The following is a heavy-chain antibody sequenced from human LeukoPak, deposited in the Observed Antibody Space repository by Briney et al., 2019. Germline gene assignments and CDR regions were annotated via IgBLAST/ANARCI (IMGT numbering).Heavy chain of an antibody. CDR1: GGSFSNYY. V-gene: IGHV4-4*07. J-gene: IGHJ4*02. D-gene: IGHD4-11*01. CDR3: ATSSSNYAHDY. CDR2: IYSTGGT. Sequence: SETLSLTCTVSGGSFSNYYWSWIRQPAGEGLEWIGRIYSTGGTNYNPSLKSRVTMSLDTSSNQFSLNLGSVTAADTAVYYCATSSSNYAHDYWSQGTLVTVSS.